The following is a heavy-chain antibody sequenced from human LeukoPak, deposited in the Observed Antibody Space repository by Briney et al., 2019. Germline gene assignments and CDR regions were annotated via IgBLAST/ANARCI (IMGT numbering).Heavy chain of an antibody. CDR1: GFTFSSYD. J-gene: IGHJ4*02. CDR3: AKDKATVTWFDY. CDR2: ISGGGGST. V-gene: IGHV3-23*01. Sequence: PGGSLRLSCAAPGFTFSSYDMSWVRQAPGKGLEWVSAISGGGGSTYYADSVKGRFTISRDNSKNTPYLQMNSLRAEDTAVYYCAKDKATVTWFDYWGQGTLVTVSS. D-gene: IGHD4-17*01.